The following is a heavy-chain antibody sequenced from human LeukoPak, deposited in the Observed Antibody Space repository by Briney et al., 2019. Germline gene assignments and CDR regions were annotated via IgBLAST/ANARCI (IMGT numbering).Heavy chain of an antibody. D-gene: IGHD2-2*01. V-gene: IGHV3-23*01. CDR2: ISGSGGST. CDR1: GFTFSSYA. CDR3: AKGYSGYCSSNSRYDDYFDY. J-gene: IGHJ4*02. Sequence: PGGSLRLSCAASGFTFSSYAMSWVRQAPGKGLEWVSAISGSGGSTYYADSVKGRFTISRDNSKNTLYLQMNSLRAEDTAVYYCAKGYSGYCSSNSRYDDYFDYWGQGTLVTVSS.